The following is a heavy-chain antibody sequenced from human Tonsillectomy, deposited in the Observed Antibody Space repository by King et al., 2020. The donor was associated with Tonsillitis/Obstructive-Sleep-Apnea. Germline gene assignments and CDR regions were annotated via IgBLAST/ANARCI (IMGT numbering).Heavy chain of an antibody. V-gene: IGHV1-58*01. Sequence: QLVQSGPEVKKPGPSVKVSCKASGFTFTSSAVQWVRQARGQRLEWIGWIVLGSGNTNYAQKFQERVTITRDMSTSTAYMELSSLRSEDTAVYYCAAGGDYNILTGYRNYYMDVWGKGTTVTVSS. CDR2: IVLGSGNT. D-gene: IGHD3-9*01. CDR1: GFTFTSSA. CDR3: AAGGDYNILTGYRNYYMDV. J-gene: IGHJ6*03.